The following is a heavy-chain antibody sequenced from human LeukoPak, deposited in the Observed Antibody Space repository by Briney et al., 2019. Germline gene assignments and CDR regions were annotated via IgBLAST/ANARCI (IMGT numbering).Heavy chain of an antibody. J-gene: IGHJ4*02. CDR3: ARYYYDSSGYYRFDY. Sequence: GGSLRLSCAASGFTFSDHYMGWVRQAPGKGLEWVGRTRDKANGYTTDYAASVRGRFTISRDDSKNSLHLQMNSLKTEDTAVYYCARYYYDSSGYYRFDYWGQGTLVTVSS. V-gene: IGHV3-72*01. D-gene: IGHD3-22*01. CDR2: TRDKANGYTT. CDR1: GFTFSDHY.